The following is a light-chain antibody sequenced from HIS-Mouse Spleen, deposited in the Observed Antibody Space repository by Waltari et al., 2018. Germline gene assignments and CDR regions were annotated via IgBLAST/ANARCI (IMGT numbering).Light chain of an antibody. CDR1: SSDVGSYNL. CDR3: SSYTSSSTLGV. CDR2: EGS. Sequence: QSALTQPASVSGSPGQSITISCTGTSSDVGSYNLLPWYQQHPAKAPKLMIYEGSKRPSGVSNRFSGSKSGNTASLTISGLQAEDEADYYCSSYTSSSTLGVFGGGTKLTVL. J-gene: IGLJ2*01. V-gene: IGLV2-14*02.